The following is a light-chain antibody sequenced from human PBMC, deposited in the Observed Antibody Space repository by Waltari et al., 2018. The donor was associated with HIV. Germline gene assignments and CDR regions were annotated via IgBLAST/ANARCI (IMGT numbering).Light chain of an antibody. Sequence: SYDLTQPPSVSVSPGQTASITCSGHNLGDKYASCYQQRTGQSPVLVIYQNGKRPSGIPERFSGSNSGNTATLTISGTQAMDEADYYCQAWDSSTVIFGGGTKLTVL. CDR3: QAWDSSTVI. CDR1: NLGDKY. V-gene: IGLV3-1*01. J-gene: IGLJ2*01. CDR2: QNG.